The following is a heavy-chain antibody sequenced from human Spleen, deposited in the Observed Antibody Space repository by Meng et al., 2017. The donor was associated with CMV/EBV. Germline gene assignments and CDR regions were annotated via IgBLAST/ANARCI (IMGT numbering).Heavy chain of an antibody. V-gene: IGHV5-51*01. D-gene: IGHD5-24*01. CDR3: ARSDGYHLYRVAFDI. Sequence: GESLKISCKGSGYSFTTYWITWVRQMPGKGLEWMEIIYPGDSDTRYSPSFQGQVTVSADKSISTAYLQWSSLKASDTAMYYCARSDGYHLYRVAFDIWGQGTMVTVSS. CDR2: IYPGDSDT. CDR1: GYSFTTYW. J-gene: IGHJ3*02.